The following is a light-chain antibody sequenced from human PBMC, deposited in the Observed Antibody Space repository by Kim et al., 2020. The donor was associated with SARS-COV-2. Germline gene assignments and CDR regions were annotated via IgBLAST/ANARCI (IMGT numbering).Light chain of an antibody. CDR1: QSISSY. Sequence: EIVMTQSPATLSVSPGERATLSCRASQSISSYLCWYQQKPGQAPRVLIYGASTRAAGIPARFGGSGSGTEFTLTISSLQSDDFATYYWQHNNYWRAFGQGTRLEIK. V-gene: IGKV3-15*01. CDR2: GAS. J-gene: IGKJ5*01. CDR3: QHNNYWRA.